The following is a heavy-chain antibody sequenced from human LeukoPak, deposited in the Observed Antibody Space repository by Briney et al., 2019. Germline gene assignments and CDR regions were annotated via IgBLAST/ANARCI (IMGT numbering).Heavy chain of an antibody. Sequence: ASVKVSCKASGYMFTAHHIHWVRLAHGQGLEWMGTINPSGGDTTYAQEFQGRVTMTRDTSTSTVYMDLSSLTSEDTATYYCARDQGVAATTIPAYWGQGTLVTVSS. CDR2: INPSGGDT. CDR1: GYMFTAHH. CDR3: ARDQGVAATTIPAY. V-gene: IGHV1-46*01. J-gene: IGHJ4*02. D-gene: IGHD1-26*01.